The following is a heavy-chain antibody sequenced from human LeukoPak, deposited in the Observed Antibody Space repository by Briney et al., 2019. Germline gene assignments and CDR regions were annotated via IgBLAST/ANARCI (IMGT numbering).Heavy chain of an antibody. CDR3: ARDLTYGDYSVD. D-gene: IGHD4-17*01. CDR2: ISAYNGNT. V-gene: IGHV1-18*01. CDR1: GYSFTINS. Sequence: AASGTLTFTGSGYSFTINSISWVRQAPGQGKERMGWISAYNGNTNYEQKLQGRVTITTNTSTSTAYMELRSLTSDDTAVYYCARDLTYGDYSVDWGQGTLVTVSS. J-gene: IGHJ4*02.